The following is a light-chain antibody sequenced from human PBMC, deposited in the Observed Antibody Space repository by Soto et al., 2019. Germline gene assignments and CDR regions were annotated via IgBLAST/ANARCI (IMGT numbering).Light chain of an antibody. CDR3: QQFFTTPLT. V-gene: IGKV4-1*01. CDR2: WAS. J-gene: IGKJ4*01. Sequence: DIVMTQSPDSLSVSLGERATINCKSSQSILYRSNNKEYLAWYQQKPGQPPKLLIYWASTRESGVPDRFSGSGSGTDFTLTISSLQAEDVAVYYCQQFFTTPLTFGGGTKVDI. CDR1: QSILYRSNNKEY.